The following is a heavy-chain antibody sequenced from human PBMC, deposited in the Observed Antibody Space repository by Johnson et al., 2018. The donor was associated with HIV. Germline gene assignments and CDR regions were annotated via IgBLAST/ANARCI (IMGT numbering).Heavy chain of an antibody. V-gene: IGHV3-30*18. CDR2: ISFAGMKK. CDR3: AKDLREYECEVWASDYYDFGRHIPGPEPRAVLGAFDI. D-gene: IGHD3-3*01. CDR1: GFTFSEYY. J-gene: IGHJ3*02. Sequence: QVQLVESGGGLVKPGGSLRVSCVGSGFTFSEYYMSWIRQAPGKGLEWVAAISFAGMKKYYVNSVKGRFTISRDNSKNTLYLQMNSLRAEDTAIYYCAKDLREYECEVWASDYYDFGRHIPGPEPRAVLGAFDIWG.